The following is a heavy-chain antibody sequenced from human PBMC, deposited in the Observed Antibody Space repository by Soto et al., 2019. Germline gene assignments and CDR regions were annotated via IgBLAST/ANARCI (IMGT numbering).Heavy chain of an antibody. J-gene: IGHJ5*02. CDR2: INAGNGNT. CDR3: AREPQAGYGGTYNWFDP. V-gene: IGHV1-3*01. CDR1: GDTFTSYA. Sequence: ASAKVSCRASGDTFTSYAMHWVRQASGQRVEWMGWINAGNGNTKYSQKFQGRVTITRDTSASTAYMELSSLRSEDTAVYYCAREPQAGYGGTYNWFDPWGQGTLVTVSS. D-gene: IGHD5-12*01.